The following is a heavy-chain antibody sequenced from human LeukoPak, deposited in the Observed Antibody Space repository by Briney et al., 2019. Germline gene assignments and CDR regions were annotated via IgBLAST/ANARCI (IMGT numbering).Heavy chain of an antibody. J-gene: IGHJ3*02. V-gene: IGHV3-21*01. Sequence: GGSLRLSCAASGFTFSSYSMNWVRQAPGKGLEWVSSISSSSSYIYYADSVKGRFTISRDNAKNSLYLQMNSLRAEDTAVYYCVAISGYCSGGSCSGLAFDIWGQGTMVTVSS. CDR1: GFTFSSYS. CDR2: ISSSSSYI. D-gene: IGHD2-15*01. CDR3: VAISGYCSGGSCSGLAFDI.